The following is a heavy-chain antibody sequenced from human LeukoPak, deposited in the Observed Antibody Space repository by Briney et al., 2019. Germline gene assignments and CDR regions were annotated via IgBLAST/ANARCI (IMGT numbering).Heavy chain of an antibody. J-gene: IGHJ5*02. V-gene: IGHV4-4*02. CDR3: ARDNSNSDWYIRGWLDP. CDR2: IYHSGST. CDR1: GGSIGSSNW. D-gene: IGHD6-19*01. Sequence: SETLSHTCAMSGGSIGSSNWWSWVRQPPGKGVEWIGEIYHSGSTNYNSSLKSRVTISIDKSKNQFSLKLSSVTAADTAVYYCARDNSNSDWYIRGWLDPWGQGTLVTVSS.